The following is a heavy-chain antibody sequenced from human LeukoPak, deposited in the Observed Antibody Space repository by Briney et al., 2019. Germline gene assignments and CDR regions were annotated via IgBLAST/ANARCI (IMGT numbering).Heavy chain of an antibody. J-gene: IGHJ4*02. CDR3: ARGPSGSDY. V-gene: IGHV1-2*06. CDR1: GYTFTGYY. Sequence: ASVKVSCKASGYTFTGYYLHWVRQAPGQGLEWMGRINPSSGGTNYARKFQGRVTMTRDTSINTAYMDLSSPRSDDTAVYYCARGPSGSDYWGQGTLVIVSS. CDR2: INPSSGGT. D-gene: IGHD3-10*01.